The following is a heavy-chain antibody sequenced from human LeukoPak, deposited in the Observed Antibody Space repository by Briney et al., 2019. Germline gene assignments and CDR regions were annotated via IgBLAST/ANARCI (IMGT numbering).Heavy chain of an antibody. CDR1: GYTFTDYF. J-gene: IGHJ4*02. Sequence: APVAVSCKASGYTFTDYFIHWVQQAPGQGLEWMGWIKPNSGDTKYAEKFQGRVTMTRDTSISTAYMELSRLRSDDTAVYYCAREGTYSGSYWGDYWGQGTLVTVSS. CDR2: IKPNSGDT. D-gene: IGHD1-26*01. CDR3: AREGTYSGSYWGDY. V-gene: IGHV1-2*02.